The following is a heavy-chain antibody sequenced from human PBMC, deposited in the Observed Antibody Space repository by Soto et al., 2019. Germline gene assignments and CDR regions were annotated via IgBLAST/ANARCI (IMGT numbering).Heavy chain of an antibody. CDR3: ARGNLYCPNGVCYTMSLFET. CDR1: GFTFSNYW. D-gene: IGHD2-8*01. V-gene: IGHV3-7*01. CDR2: IKLDGGEK. J-gene: IGHJ1*01. Sequence: PGGSLRLSCAVSGFTFSNYWMAWVRQAPGKGPEWVANIKLDGGEKYYVDTVKGRFTISRDNAMNSLYMQMNSLRAEDTAVYFFARGNLYCPNGVCYTMSLFETWGQGTLVTVSS.